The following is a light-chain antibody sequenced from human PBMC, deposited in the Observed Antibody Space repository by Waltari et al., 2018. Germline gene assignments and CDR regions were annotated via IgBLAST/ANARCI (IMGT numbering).Light chain of an antibody. J-gene: IGLJ2*01. CDR3: CSYAGSSLV. V-gene: IGLV2-23*01. Sequence: QSALTQPASVSGSPGQSITISCPGTSRDVGSYNLVSWYQQHQGKAPKLMIYEGSKRPSGVSNRFSGSKSGNTASLTISGLQAEDEADYYCCSYAGSSLVFGGGTKLTVL. CDR2: EGS. CDR1: SRDVGSYNL.